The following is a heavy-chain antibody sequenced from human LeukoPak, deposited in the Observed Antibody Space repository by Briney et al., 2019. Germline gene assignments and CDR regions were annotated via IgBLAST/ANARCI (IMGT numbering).Heavy chain of an antibody. CDR2: ISSSGSTI. V-gene: IGHV3-11*01. CDR1: GFTFSDYY. Sequence: GGSLRLSCAASGFTFSDYYMSWIRQAPGEGLEWVSYISSSGSTIYYADSGKGRFTISRDNAKNSLYLQMNGLRAEDTAVYYCARVNAAEDSDYCGQGTLVTVSS. CDR3: ARVNAAEDSDY. J-gene: IGHJ4*02. D-gene: IGHD6-25*01.